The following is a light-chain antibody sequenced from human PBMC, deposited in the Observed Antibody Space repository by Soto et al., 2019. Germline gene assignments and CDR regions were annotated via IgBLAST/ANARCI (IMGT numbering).Light chain of an antibody. V-gene: IGKV3-20*01. CDR1: QSLSNNY. Sequence: EIVLAHSPGTRSLSPGERATLSCGASQSLSNNYLAWYQQKPGQAPRLVIYGASSRATGIPDRFSASGSGTDFTLTISRLEPEDFAVYFCQQYSSSPVTFGQGTKVDIK. J-gene: IGKJ1*01. CDR3: QQYSSSPVT. CDR2: GAS.